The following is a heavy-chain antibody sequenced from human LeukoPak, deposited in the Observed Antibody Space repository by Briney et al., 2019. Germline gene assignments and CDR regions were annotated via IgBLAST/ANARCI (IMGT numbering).Heavy chain of an antibody. D-gene: IGHD3-16*01. J-gene: IGHJ4*02. CDR3: GRGGSYGDY. CDR1: GFTFSRYW. CDR2: VNPDGSST. V-gene: IGHV3-74*01. Sequence: GSLRLSCAASGFTFSRYWMHWVRQVPGKGLVWVSRVNPDGSSTTYVDSVKGRFTSSRDNAKNTLYLQMNRLRVEDTAVYYCGRGGSYGDYWGQGILVTASS.